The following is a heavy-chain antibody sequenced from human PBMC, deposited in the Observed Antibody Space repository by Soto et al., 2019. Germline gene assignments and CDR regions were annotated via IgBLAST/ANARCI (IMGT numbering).Heavy chain of an antibody. V-gene: IGHV3-30*03. CDR3: ARARYFLTGYYKGGYYYFDY. D-gene: IGHD3-9*01. CDR2: ISYDGSIK. CDR1: GFTFVRCA. Sequence: SMRLSWAASGFTFVRCARHWVRQAPGKGLEWVAVISYDGSIKYYADSVKGRFTISRDNSKNTLYLQMNSLSFEDTAVYFCARARYFLTGYYKGGYYYFDYWGQGTPVNVSS. J-gene: IGHJ4*02.